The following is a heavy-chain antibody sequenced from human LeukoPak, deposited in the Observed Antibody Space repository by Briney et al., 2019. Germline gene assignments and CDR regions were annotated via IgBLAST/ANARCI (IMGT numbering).Heavy chain of an antibody. V-gene: IGHV1-2*02. J-gene: IGHJ5*02. CDR3: ARVGPGTRRGWFDP. CDR1: GYTFTGYY. D-gene: IGHD1-14*01. CDR2: INPNSGGT. Sequence: ASVKVSCKASGYTFTGYYMHWVRQAPGQGLEWMGWINPNSGGTNYAQKFQGRVTMTRDTSISTAYMELSRLRSDDTAVYYCARVGPGTRRGWFDPWGQGTLVTVSS.